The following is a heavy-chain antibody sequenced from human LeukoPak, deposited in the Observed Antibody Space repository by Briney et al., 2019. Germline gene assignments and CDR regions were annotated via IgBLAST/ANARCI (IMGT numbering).Heavy chain of an antibody. V-gene: IGHV3-48*03. CDR1: GFTFSNYE. CDR2: ISSSGSTI. CDR3: ARANIRGYDFDY. D-gene: IGHD6-25*01. Sequence: GGSLRLSCAASGFTFSNYEMNWVRQAPGKGLEWVSYISSSGSTIYYADSVKGRFTISRDNAKNSLYLQMNSLRAEDTAVYYCARANIRGYDFDYWGQGTLVTVSS. J-gene: IGHJ4*02.